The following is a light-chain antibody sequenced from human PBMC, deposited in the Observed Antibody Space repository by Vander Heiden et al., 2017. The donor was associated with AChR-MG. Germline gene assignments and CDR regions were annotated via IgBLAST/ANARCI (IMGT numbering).Light chain of an antibody. CDR3: QQRSNWPPLT. CDR2: DAS. CDR1: QSVSSY. J-gene: IGKJ4*01. Sequence: EIVLTQSPATLSLSPGERATLPCRASQSVSSYLAWYQQKPGQAPRLLIYDASNRATGIPARFSSSRSGTDFTLTISSLEPEDFAVYYCQQRSNWPPLTFGEGTKVEIK. V-gene: IGKV3-11*01.